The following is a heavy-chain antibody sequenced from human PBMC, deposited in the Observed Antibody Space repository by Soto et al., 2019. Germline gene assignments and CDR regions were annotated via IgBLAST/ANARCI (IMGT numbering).Heavy chain of an antibody. D-gene: IGHD3-16*01. CDR2: VYYSGST. V-gene: IGHV4-59*01. CDR3: ARDDGGLMRYFDY. Sequence: PSETLTLTCTVSGGSISSYYWSWIRQPPGKGLEWIGYVYYSGSTNYNPSLKSRVTISVDTSKNQFSLKLSSVTAADTAVYYCARDDGGLMRYFDYWGQGTLVTVSS. CDR1: GGSISSYY. J-gene: IGHJ4*02.